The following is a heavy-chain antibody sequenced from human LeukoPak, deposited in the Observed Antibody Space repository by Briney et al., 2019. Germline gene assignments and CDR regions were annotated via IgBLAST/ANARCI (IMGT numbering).Heavy chain of an antibody. CDR1: GFTVSSNY. D-gene: IGHD3-10*01. CDR2: IYSRGST. V-gene: IGHV3-53*01. Sequence: GGSLRLSCAASGFTVSSNYMSWVRQAPGKGLEWVSVIYSRGSTYYTDSVKGRFIISRDNSKNTLYLQMNSLRAEDTAVYYCARLESLLWFGELSRYNWFDPWGQGTLVTVSS. J-gene: IGHJ5*02. CDR3: ARLESLLWFGELSRYNWFDP.